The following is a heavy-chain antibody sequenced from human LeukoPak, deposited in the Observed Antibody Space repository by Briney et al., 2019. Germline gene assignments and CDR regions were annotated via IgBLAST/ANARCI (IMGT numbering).Heavy chain of an antibody. CDR1: GGSFSGYY. Sequence: SETLSLTCAVYGGSFSGYYWSWIRQPPGKGLEWIGEINHSGSTDYNPSLKSRVTISVDTSKNQFSLRLSSVTAADTAVYYCAKMDPTDWFDPWSQGTLVTVSS. J-gene: IGHJ5*02. CDR3: AKMDPTDWFDP. CDR2: INHSGST. D-gene: IGHD4-11*01. V-gene: IGHV4-34*01.